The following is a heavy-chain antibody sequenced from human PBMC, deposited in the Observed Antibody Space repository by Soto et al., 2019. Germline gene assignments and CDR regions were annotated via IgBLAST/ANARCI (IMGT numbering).Heavy chain of an antibody. J-gene: IGHJ3*02. Sequence: SETLSLTCAVYGGSFSGYYWSWIRQPPGKGLEWIGEINHSGSTNYNPSLKSRVTISVDTSKNQFSLKLSSVTAADTAVYYCAREQILGGAFDIWGQGTMVTVSS. CDR2: INHSGST. CDR1: GGSFSGYY. D-gene: IGHD3-16*01. V-gene: IGHV4-34*01. CDR3: AREQILGGAFDI.